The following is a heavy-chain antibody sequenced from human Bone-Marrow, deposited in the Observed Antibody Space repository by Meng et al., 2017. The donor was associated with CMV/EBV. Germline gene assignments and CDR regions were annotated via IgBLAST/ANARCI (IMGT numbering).Heavy chain of an antibody. J-gene: IGHJ4*02. CDR1: GFTVSSNY. D-gene: IGHD3-22*01. V-gene: IGHV3-23*01. Sequence: GESLKISCAASGFTVSSNYMSWVRQAPGKGLEWVSAISGSGGSTYYADSVKGRFTISRDNAKNTLYLQMNSLRAEDTAVYYCAREDSSGLYYFDYWGQGTRVTGSS. CDR3: AREDSSGLYYFDY. CDR2: ISGSGGST.